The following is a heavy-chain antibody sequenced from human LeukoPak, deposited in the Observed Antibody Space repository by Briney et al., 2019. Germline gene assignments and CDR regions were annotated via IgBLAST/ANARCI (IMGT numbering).Heavy chain of an antibody. CDR3: ARGRASRGYYMDV. J-gene: IGHJ6*03. V-gene: IGHV1-18*04. Sequence: ASVKVSCKASGYTFGNYGVNWARQAPGQGLEWMGWISAYNGNANYVQKFQGRVTMTTDTSTSTAYMEVKSLRSDDTAVYFCARGRASRGYYMDVWGKGTTVIVSS. D-gene: IGHD2/OR15-2a*01. CDR1: GYTFGNYG. CDR2: ISAYNGNA.